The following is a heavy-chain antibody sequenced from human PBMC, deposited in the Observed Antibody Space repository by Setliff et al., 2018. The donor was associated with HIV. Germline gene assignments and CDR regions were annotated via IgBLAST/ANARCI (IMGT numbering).Heavy chain of an antibody. CDR1: GFTFNNAW. D-gene: IGHD5-12*01. V-gene: IGHV3-15*01. CDR3: PTEDPWLRFGH. Sequence: GGSLRLSCAASGFTFNNAWMTWVRQAPGKGLEWVGHIKSKTDGGTTDYAAPVKGRFTISRDDPKTTLYLQMNSLKTEDTAVYYCPTEDPWLRFGHWGQGTLVTVSS. CDR2: IKSKTDGGTT. J-gene: IGHJ5*02.